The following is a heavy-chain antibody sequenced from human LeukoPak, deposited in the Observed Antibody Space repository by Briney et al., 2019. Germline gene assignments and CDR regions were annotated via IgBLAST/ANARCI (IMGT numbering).Heavy chain of an antibody. D-gene: IGHD3-22*01. Sequence: SETLSLTCTVSGGSISSCYWSWIRQPPGKGLEWIGYIYYSGSTNYNPSLKSRVTISVDTSKNQFSLKLSSVTAADTAVYYCARSTYYYDSSGYSYYYYYGMDVWGQGTTVTVSS. CDR2: IYYSGST. CDR1: GGSISSCY. CDR3: ARSTYYYDSSGYSYYYYYGMDV. J-gene: IGHJ6*02. V-gene: IGHV4-59*08.